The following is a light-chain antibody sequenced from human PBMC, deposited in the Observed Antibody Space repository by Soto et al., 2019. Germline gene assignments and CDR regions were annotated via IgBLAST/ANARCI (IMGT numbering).Light chain of an antibody. V-gene: IGKV3-20*01. J-gene: IGKJ1*01. CDR3: QQYDSSPRT. CDR1: QSLLHSNGYNY. CDR2: GAS. Sequence: DIVMTQSPLSLPVTPGEAASISCRSSQSLLHSNGYNYLAWYQQKPGQAPRLLIYGASNRATGIPDRFSGSGSGTDFILTISRLEPEDFAVYYCQQYDSSPRTFGQGTKVDIK.